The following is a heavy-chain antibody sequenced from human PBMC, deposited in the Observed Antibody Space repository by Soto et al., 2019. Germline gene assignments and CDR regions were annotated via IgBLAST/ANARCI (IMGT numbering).Heavy chain of an antibody. V-gene: IGHV4-39*01. CDR3: GRLEGLATISYYFDY. J-gene: IGHJ4*02. Sequence: SETLSLTCTVSGGSVSSSSYYWGWVRQPPGKGLEWIGSVYYSGSTYYNPSLESRVTISVDKSKNQFSLKLMSLSAADTVVYYCGRLEGLATISYYFDYWGQGALVTVPS. D-gene: IGHD3-9*01. CDR2: VYYSGST. CDR1: GGSVSSSSYY.